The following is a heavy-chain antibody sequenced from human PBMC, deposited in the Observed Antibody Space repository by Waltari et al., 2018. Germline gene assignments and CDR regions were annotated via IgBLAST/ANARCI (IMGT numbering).Heavy chain of an antibody. Sequence: QVQLVQSGAEVKKPGASVKVSCRASGYNFTDYYMHWVRQAPGQGLEWMGWINPNSDGTNYAQKFQGRVTMTRDTSISTAYMELSRLTSDDSAVYFCASCGRSNDFWSGLKPLDVWGQGTTVTVSS. J-gene: IGHJ6*02. CDR3: ASCGRSNDFWSGLKPLDV. CDR1: GYNFTDYY. D-gene: IGHD3-3*01. V-gene: IGHV1-2*02. CDR2: INPNSDGT.